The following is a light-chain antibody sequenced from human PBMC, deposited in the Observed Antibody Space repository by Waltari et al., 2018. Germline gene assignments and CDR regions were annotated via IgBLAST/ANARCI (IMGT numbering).Light chain of an antibody. Sequence: DIVMTQSPDSLAVSLGERATINCKSSQSVLYSPNDKNYLAWYQQKPRQPPRLLIYWASTRGTGVPDRFRGSGSGTDFTLTISSLQAEDVAVYYCQQYYSGPRTFGQGTKVEIK. J-gene: IGKJ1*01. V-gene: IGKV4-1*01. CDR3: QQYYSGPRT. CDR1: QSVLYSPNDKNY. CDR2: WAS.